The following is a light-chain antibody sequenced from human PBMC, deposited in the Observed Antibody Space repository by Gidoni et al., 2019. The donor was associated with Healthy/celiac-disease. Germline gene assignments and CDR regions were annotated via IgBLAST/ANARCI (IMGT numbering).Light chain of an antibody. Sequence: SVSVSPGQTASITCSGDKLGDKYACWYQQKPGQSPVLVIYQDSKRPSGIPERFSGSNSGNTATLTISGTQAMDEADYYCQAWDSSTVVFGGGTKL. CDR3: QAWDSSTVV. CDR2: QDS. CDR1: KLGDKY. V-gene: IGLV3-1*01. J-gene: IGLJ2*01.